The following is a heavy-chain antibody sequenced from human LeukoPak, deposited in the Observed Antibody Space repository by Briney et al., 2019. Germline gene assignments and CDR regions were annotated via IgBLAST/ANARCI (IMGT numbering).Heavy chain of an antibody. D-gene: IGHD3-22*01. V-gene: IGHV1-46*01. CDR2: INPSGGST. J-gene: IGHJ4*02. Sequence: GASVKVSCKASGYTFTSYYMHWVRQAPGQGLEWMGIINPSGGSTSYAQKFQGRVTMTRDTSTSTVYMELSSLRSEDTAVYYCARSRYYYDSSGYLGYWGQGTLVTVSS. CDR1: GYTFTSYY. CDR3: ARSRYYYDSSGYLGY.